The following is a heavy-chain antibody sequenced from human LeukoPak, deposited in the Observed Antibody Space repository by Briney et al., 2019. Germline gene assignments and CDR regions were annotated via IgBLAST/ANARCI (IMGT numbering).Heavy chain of an antibody. J-gene: IGHJ4*02. Sequence: GRSLRLSWAASGFTFSSYAMSWVRQAPGKGLEWVSAISGSGGSTYYADSVKGRFTISRDNPKNSLYLQMNSLRAEDTAVYYCARDANWGSDYWGQGTLVTVSS. D-gene: IGHD7-27*01. CDR3: ARDANWGSDY. CDR1: GFTFSSYA. V-gene: IGHV3-23*01. CDR2: ISGSGGST.